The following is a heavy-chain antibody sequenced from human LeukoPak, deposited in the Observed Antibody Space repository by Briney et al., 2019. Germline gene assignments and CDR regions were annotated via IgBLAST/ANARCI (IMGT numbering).Heavy chain of an antibody. D-gene: IGHD3-10*01. Sequence: GSLRLSCAVSGGTVSRCYMSWGRQAPGKGLEWVSLIYSGGSTYYADSVKGRFTISRHNSKNTLYLQMNGLRTEDTAIYYCANRMSFGGPGTLVTVSS. CDR3: ANRMSF. J-gene: IGHJ4*02. CDR2: IYSGGST. CDR1: GGTVSRCY. V-gene: IGHV3-53*04.